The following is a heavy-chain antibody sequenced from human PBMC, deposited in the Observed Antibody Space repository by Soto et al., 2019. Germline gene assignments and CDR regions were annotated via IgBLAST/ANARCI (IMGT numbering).Heavy chain of an antibody. J-gene: IGHJ3*02. CDR1: GFTFSSNS. D-gene: IGHD1-26*01. V-gene: IGHV3-48*02. Sequence: GGSLRLSCAVSGFTFSSNSMNWVRLAPGKGLEWVSYISSRSITIYYADSVKGRFTISRDNAKNSLYLQMNSLRDEDTAGYYCARDPGTGSSFEAFDIWGQGTMVTVSS. CDR2: ISSRSITI. CDR3: ARDPGTGSSFEAFDI.